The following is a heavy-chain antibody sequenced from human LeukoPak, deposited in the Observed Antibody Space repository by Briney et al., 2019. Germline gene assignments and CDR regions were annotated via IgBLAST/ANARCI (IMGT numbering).Heavy chain of an antibody. V-gene: IGHV4-39*01. Sequence: PSETLSLTCIVSGGSISSSDYYWGWIPQPPGKGLEWIGRISYSGTTYYNPSLKRRVTIFVDTSNNQFSLKLTSVTAADTAVYYCARLTHSYYYDTRGYYSYYYMDVWGKGTTVTVSS. J-gene: IGHJ6*03. D-gene: IGHD3-22*01. CDR3: ARLTHSYYYDTRGYYSYYYMDV. CDR1: GGSISSSDYY. CDR2: ISYSGTT.